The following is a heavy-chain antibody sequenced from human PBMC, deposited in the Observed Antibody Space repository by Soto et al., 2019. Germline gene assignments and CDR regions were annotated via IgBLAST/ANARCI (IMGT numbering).Heavy chain of an antibody. V-gene: IGHV4-30-4*01. CDR1: GGSISDGADY. CDR2: IYNSGNT. J-gene: IGHJ4*02. CDR3: ASGLSGDKVDQ. Sequence: QVQLQESGPGLVKPSQTLSLTCTVSGGSISDGADYWSRIRQPPGKGLEWIGHIYNSGNTYNNPSLRSRLTISLDTSKSQFSLNLNSVTAADTAVYYCASGLSGDKVDQWGQGTLVTVSS. D-gene: IGHD2-21*01.